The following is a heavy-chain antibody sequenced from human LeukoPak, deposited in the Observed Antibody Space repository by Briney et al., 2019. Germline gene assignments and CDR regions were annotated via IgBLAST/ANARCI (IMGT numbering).Heavy chain of an antibody. V-gene: IGHV3-21*01. Sequence: PGGSLRLSCAASGFIFSDYSMTWVRQAPGKGLEWVSSISSSSTYIYYADSVKGRFTISRDNARTSMYLQMNSLRVEDTAIYYCARSGDWGQGTLVTVSS. CDR3: ARSGD. CDR1: GFIFSDYS. J-gene: IGHJ4*02. CDR2: ISSSSTYI. D-gene: IGHD3-10*01.